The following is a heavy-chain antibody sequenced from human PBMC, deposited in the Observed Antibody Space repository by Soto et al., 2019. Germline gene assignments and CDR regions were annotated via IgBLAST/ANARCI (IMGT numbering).Heavy chain of an antibody. CDR3: ARESEDLTSNFAY. CDR2: ISSTTNYI. Sequence: GWSLRLSCAASGFTFTRYSMNWVRQAPGKGLEWVSSISSTTNYIYYGDSMKGRFTISRDNAKNSLYLEMNSLRAEDTAVYYYARESEDLTSNFAYWGQGTLVTVSS. J-gene: IGHJ4*02. CDR1: GFTFTRYS. V-gene: IGHV3-21*06.